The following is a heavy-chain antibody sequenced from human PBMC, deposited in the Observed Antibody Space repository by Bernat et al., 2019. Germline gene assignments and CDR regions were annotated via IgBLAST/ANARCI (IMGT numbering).Heavy chain of an antibody. CDR3: ARDRGSVKGYYYDSSGDY. V-gene: IGHV3-11*05. D-gene: IGHD3-22*01. CDR1: GFTFSDYY. Sequence: QVQLVESGGGLVKPGGSLRLSCAASGFTFSDYYMSWIRQAPGKGLEWVSYISSSSSYTNYADSVKGRFTISRDNAKNSLYLQMNSLRAEDTAVYYCARDRGSVKGYYYDSSGDYWGQGTLVTVSS. CDR2: ISSSSSYT. J-gene: IGHJ4*02.